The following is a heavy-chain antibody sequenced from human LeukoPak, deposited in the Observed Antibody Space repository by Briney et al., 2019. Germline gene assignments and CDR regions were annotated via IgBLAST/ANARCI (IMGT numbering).Heavy chain of an antibody. Sequence: GWSLRLSCAASGFTFSSYGMHWVRQAPGKGLEWVAVIWYDGSNKYYADSVKGRFTISRDNSKNTLYLQMNSLRAEDTAVYYCARAGTTVILDYWGQGTLVTVSS. CDR1: GFTFSSYG. CDR3: ARAGTTVILDY. V-gene: IGHV3-33*01. CDR2: IWYDGSNK. D-gene: IGHD4-17*01. J-gene: IGHJ4*02.